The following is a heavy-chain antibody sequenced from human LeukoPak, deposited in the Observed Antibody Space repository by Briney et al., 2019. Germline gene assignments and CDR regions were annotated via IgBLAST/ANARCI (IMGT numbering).Heavy chain of an antibody. V-gene: IGHV3-30*18. CDR2: ISYDGSNK. D-gene: IGHD6-19*01. J-gene: IGHJ6*02. CDR1: GFTFSSYG. CDR3: AKVQRAVAGTPWSYYYYYYGMDV. Sequence: GGSLRLSCAASGFTFSSYGMHWVRQAPGKGLEWVAVISYDGSNKYYADSVKGRFTISRDNSKNTLYLQMYSLRAEDTAVYYCAKVQRAVAGTPWSYYYYYYGMDVWGQGTTVTVSS.